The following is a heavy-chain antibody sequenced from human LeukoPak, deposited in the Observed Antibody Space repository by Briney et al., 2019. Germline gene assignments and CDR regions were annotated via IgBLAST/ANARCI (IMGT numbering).Heavy chain of an antibody. Sequence: GGSLRLSCSASGFTFSTYWMSWVRQAPGKGLEWVANMRRDGNEISYLDSVRGRFTISRDNAKNSLYLQMNSLRAEDTAVYYCARVYSYGYNDYWGQGTLVTVSS. J-gene: IGHJ4*02. CDR3: ARVYSYGYNDY. CDR1: GFTFSTYW. CDR2: MRRDGNEI. V-gene: IGHV3-7*04. D-gene: IGHD5-18*01.